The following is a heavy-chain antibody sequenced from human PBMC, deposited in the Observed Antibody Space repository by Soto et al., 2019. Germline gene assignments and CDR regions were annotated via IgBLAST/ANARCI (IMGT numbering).Heavy chain of an antibody. CDR3: ARARATQTKFAWSYYYDMDV. J-gene: IGHJ6*02. CDR1: GGTFSSYE. V-gene: IGHV1-69*06. CDR2: IIPIFGTS. D-gene: IGHD1-1*01. Sequence: ASVKHFCKASGGTFSSYEISWVRQAPGQGLEWMGGIIPIFGTSNYAQNFQGRVTITADKSTSTAYMELSSLRSEDTAVYYCARARATQTKFAWSYYYDMDVWGQGTTVTVSS.